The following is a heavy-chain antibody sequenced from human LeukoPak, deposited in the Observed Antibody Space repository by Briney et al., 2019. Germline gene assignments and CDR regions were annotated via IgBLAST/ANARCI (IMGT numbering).Heavy chain of an antibody. Sequence: SGTLCLSCAVCGGSFSGYDWSRVRQPPGKGLEWIGEINHSGSTNYNPSLKSRVTISVDTSKIQFSLKLSSVTAADTAVYYCARGGYYYDSSGLHYWGQGTLVTVSS. D-gene: IGHD3-22*01. CDR2: INHSGST. CDR1: GGSFSGYD. J-gene: IGHJ4*02. V-gene: IGHV4-34*01. CDR3: ARGGYYYDSSGLHY.